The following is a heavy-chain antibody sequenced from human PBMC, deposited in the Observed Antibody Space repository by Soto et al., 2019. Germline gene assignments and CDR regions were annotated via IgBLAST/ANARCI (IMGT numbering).Heavy chain of an antibody. V-gene: IGHV1-69*12. CDR3: ARRGTWVQVWPGYYGMDV. CDR1: GGTFSSYA. Sequence: QVQLVQSGAEVKKPGSSVKVSCKASGGTFSSYAISWVRQAPGQGLEWMGGIIPIFGTANYAQKFQGRVTITADESTSTAYMELSSLRAEDAAVYYCARRGTWVQVWPGYYGMDVWGQGSTVTVSS. J-gene: IGHJ6*02. D-gene: IGHD5-18*01. CDR2: IIPIFGTA.